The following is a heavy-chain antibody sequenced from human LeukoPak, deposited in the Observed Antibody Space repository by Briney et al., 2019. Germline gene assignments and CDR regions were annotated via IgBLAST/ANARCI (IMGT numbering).Heavy chain of an antibody. CDR2: ICTTGNT. D-gene: IGHD3-3*01. CDR3: ARDARGWSGFDY. J-gene: IGHJ4*02. CDR1: GGSISRYY. Sequence: SETLSLTCSVSGGSISRYYWSWIRQPAGKGREWIGRICTTGNTDYNPSLKSRVTMSVDTSKNQFSLNLSSVTAADTAVYYCARDARGWSGFDYWGQGTLVTVSS. V-gene: IGHV4-4*07.